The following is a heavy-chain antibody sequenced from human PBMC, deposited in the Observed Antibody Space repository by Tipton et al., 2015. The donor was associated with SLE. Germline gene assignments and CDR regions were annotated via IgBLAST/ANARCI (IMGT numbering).Heavy chain of an antibody. CDR2: IYYSGST. CDR1: GGSISSYY. Sequence: LRLSCTVSGGSISSYYWSWIRQPPGKGLEWIGYIYYSGSTHYNPSLKSRVTISADTSTNQFSLKLDSVTAADTAVYYRARASYDYSIDTAYYYYFMDVWGKGTTVTVSS. D-gene: IGHD4-11*01. CDR3: ARASYDYSIDTAYYYYFMDV. J-gene: IGHJ6*03. V-gene: IGHV4-59*01.